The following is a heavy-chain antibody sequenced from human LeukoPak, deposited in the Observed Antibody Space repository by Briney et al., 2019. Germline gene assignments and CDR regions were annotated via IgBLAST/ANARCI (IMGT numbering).Heavy chain of an antibody. J-gene: IGHJ5*02. CDR1: GGSIRSHH. CDR2: TFYTGAT. V-gene: IGHV4-59*11. D-gene: IGHD1-1*01. CDR3: AKRDRGGWFDP. Sequence: PSETLSLTCTVSGGSIRSHHWTGIRQAPGKRLEWIGYTFYTGATYYNPSLRSRVTISIDTSKNQFSLKVTSVTTADTAVYYCAKRDRGGWFDPWGQGTLVTVSS.